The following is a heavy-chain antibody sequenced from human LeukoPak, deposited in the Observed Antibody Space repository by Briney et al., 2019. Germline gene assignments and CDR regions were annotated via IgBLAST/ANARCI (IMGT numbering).Heavy chain of an antibody. V-gene: IGHV3-66*01. J-gene: IGHJ3*02. CDR2: IYSGGST. CDR3: ARTPYYDILTGYYNVVGLGAFDI. Sequence: GGSLRLSCAASGFTVSSNYMSWVRQAPGKGLEWVSVIYSGGSTYYADSVKGRFTISRDNSKNTLYLQMNSLRAEDTAVYYCARTPYYDILTGYYNVVGLGAFDIWGQGTMVTVSS. D-gene: IGHD3-9*01. CDR1: GFTVSSNY.